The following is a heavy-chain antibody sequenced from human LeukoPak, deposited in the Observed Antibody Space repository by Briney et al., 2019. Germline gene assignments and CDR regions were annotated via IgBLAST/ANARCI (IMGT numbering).Heavy chain of an antibody. CDR3: ARDYDYVWGSPGSAFDI. V-gene: IGHV1-18*01. CDR1: GYTFTSYG. J-gene: IGHJ3*02. CDR2: ISAYNGNT. D-gene: IGHD3-16*01. Sequence: ASVKVSSKASGYTFTSYGISWVRHAPGQGLEWMGWISAYNGNTNYAQKLQGRVTMTTDTSTSTASMELRSLRSDDTAVYYCARDYDYVWGSPGSAFDIWGQGTMVTVSS.